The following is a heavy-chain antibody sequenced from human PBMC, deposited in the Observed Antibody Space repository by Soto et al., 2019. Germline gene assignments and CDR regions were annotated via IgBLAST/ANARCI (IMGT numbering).Heavy chain of an antibody. Sequence: EVQLLESGGGLVQPGGSLRLSCAASGFTFSSYAMSWVRQAPGKGLEWVSAISGSGGSTYYADSVKGRFTISRDNSKNTLYLQMNSLRAEATAVYDCAKGLRRLYDSSAYYFDYWGQGTLVTVSS. J-gene: IGHJ4*02. CDR1: GFTFSSYA. CDR3: AKGLRRLYDSSAYYFDY. V-gene: IGHV3-23*01. CDR2: ISGSGGST. D-gene: IGHD3-22*01.